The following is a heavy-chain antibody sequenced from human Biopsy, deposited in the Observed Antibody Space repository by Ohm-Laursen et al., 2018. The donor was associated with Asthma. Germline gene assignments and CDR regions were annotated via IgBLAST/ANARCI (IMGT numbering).Heavy chain of an antibody. Sequence: PGTLSLTCDVSGGSISVSNWWSWVRQPPGRGLEWIGQIYHLGNANYSPSLKSRVTMSVDKSKNQFSLKLTSVTAADTAVYFCARRWRSYDSSNYYLDQWGQGTLVTVSS. D-gene: IGHD3-22*01. CDR3: ARRWRSYDSSNYYLDQ. J-gene: IGHJ4*02. CDR2: IYHLGNA. V-gene: IGHV4-4*01. CDR1: GGSISVSNW.